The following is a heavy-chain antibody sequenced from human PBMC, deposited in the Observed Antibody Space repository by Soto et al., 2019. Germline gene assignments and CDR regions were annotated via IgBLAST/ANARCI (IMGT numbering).Heavy chain of an antibody. CDR2: ISYDGSNK. D-gene: IGHD6-19*01. J-gene: IGHJ2*01. CDR3: ARVLRGAVAEVYFDL. V-gene: IGHV3-30-3*01. CDR1: GFTFSGYA. Sequence: QVQLVESGGGVVQPGRSLRLSCAASGFTFSGYAMHWVRQAPGKGLEWVALISYDGSNKYYADSVKGRFTISRDNSKNTLYLQMSSLRAEDTAVYYCARVLRGAVAEVYFDLWGRGTLVTVSS.